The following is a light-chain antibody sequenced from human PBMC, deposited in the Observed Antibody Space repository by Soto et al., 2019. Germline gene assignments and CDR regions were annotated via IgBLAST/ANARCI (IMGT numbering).Light chain of an antibody. CDR1: SSDVGGYSY. J-gene: IGLJ1*01. Sequence: QSVLTQPASVSGSPGQSITISCTGTSSDVGGYSYVSWYQQNPGKTPKLVIYGVSNRPSGVSNRFSGSKSGNTASLTISGLQSEDEADYYCSSYTSISTHAYVFGTGTKITVL. CDR3: SSYTSISTHAYV. V-gene: IGLV2-14*01. CDR2: GVS.